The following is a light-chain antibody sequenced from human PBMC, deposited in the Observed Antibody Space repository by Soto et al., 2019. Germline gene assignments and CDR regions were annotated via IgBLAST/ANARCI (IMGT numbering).Light chain of an antibody. CDR2: DAS. CDR3: QKFNKWPWT. CDR1: QSVSSSY. Sequence: IVFTQSAGTLSLSPGERATLSCRASQSVSSSYLAWYQQKPGQPPRLLIYDASMRETGVPPRFSGSGSGTEFTLTISNLQSEDFAIYFCQKFNKWPWTFGQGTKVDIK. J-gene: IGKJ1*01. V-gene: IGKV3-15*01.